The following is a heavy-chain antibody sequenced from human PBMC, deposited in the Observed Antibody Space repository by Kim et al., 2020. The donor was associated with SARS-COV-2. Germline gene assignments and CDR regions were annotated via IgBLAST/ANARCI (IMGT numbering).Heavy chain of an antibody. CDR3: ARARARFAIFGVVPPAFDY. D-gene: IGHD3-3*01. V-gene: IGHV3-7*04. J-gene: IGHJ4*02. Sequence: KGRFTISRDNAKNSLYLQMNSLRAEDTAVYCCARARARFAIFGVVPPAFDYWGQGTLVTVSS.